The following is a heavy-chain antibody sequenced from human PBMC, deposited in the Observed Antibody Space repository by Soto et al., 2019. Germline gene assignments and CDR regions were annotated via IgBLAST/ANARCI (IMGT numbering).Heavy chain of an antibody. D-gene: IGHD3-9*01. J-gene: IGHJ5*02. CDR2: ISAYNGTR. CDR3: ARDYHDILTGYPYNSFDP. V-gene: IGHV1-18*01. CDR1: GYTFTNYG. Sequence: ASVKVSCKASGYTFTNYGISWVRQAPGQGLEWMGWISAYNGTRKFAQSLLGRVTMTADTSTSTAYMELRSLRSDDTAVYYCARDYHDILTGYPYNSFDPWGQGTLVTVST.